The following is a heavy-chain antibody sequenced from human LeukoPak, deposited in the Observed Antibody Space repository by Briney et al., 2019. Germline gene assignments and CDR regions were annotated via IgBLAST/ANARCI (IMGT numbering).Heavy chain of an antibody. V-gene: IGHV1-2*02. CDR2: IKPNSGGT. CDR1: GYTCTGGW. CDR3: ARILDFAMYYFVY. J-gene: IGHJ4*02. D-gene: IGHD3/OR15-3a*01. Sequence: GASVKVSCKASGYTCTGGWMHWGRQAPGQGLEGMGWIKPNSGGTNYAQKFQGRVTMTGDTSISTAYMELSRLRSDDTAVYYCARILDFAMYYFVYWGQGTLVTVSS.